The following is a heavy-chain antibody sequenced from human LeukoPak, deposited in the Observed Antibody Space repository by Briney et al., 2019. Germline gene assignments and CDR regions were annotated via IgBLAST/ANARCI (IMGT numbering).Heavy chain of an antibody. D-gene: IGHD3-10*01. Sequence: ASVKVSCKASGGTFSSYAISWVRQAPGQGLEWMGGIIPIFGTANYAQKFQGRVTITADESTSTAYMELSSLRSEDTAVYYCARDRYYYGSGSYYDYWGQGTLVTVSS. J-gene: IGHJ4*02. CDR3: ARDRYYYGSGSYYDY. CDR1: GGTFSSYA. V-gene: IGHV1-69*13. CDR2: IIPIFGTA.